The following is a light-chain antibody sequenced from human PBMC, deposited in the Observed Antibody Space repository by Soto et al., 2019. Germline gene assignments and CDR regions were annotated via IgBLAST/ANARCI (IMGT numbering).Light chain of an antibody. CDR1: QGISTY. V-gene: IGKV1-6*01. CDR2: AAS. CDR3: LQDYNYPYT. Sequence: IQLTQSPSFLSASVGDRVTITCRASQGISTYLAWYQQKPGKAPKLLIYAASSLQSGVSSRFSGSGSGTDFTLTISSLQPEDFATYYCLQDYNYPYTFGQGTKLEIK. J-gene: IGKJ2*01.